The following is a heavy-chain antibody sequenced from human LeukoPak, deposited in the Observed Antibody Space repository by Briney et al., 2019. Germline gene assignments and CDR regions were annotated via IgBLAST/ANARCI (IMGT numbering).Heavy chain of an antibody. J-gene: IGHJ4*02. CDR3: ARVAGRDGYKTLDY. CDR1: GGSISSHY. D-gene: IGHD5-24*01. Sequence: ASETLSLTCTVSGGSISSHYWSWIRQPPGKGLEWIAYISYSGSTNYNPSLKSRVTMSVDTSKNQFSLKLSSVTAADTAVYYCARVAGRDGYKTLDYWGQGTLVTVSS. CDR2: ISYSGST. V-gene: IGHV4-59*11.